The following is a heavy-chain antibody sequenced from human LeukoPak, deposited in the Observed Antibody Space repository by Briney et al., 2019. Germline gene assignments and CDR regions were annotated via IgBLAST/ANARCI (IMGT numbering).Heavy chain of an antibody. CDR3: ARAPERWYSYGSYTYYYMDV. Sequence: SETPSLTCTVSGGSISSYYWNWIRQPPGKGLEWIGSISYGGSTNYNPSLESRVTISVDTSKNQISLKLSSVTAADTTVYYCARAPERWYSYGSYTYYYMDVWGKGTTVTVSS. CDR1: GGSISSYY. V-gene: IGHV4-59*01. CDR2: ISYGGST. J-gene: IGHJ6*03. D-gene: IGHD5-18*01.